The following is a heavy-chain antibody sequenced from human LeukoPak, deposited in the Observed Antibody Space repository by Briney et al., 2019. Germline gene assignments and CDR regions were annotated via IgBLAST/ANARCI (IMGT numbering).Heavy chain of an antibody. V-gene: IGHV3-7*01. Sequence: PGGSLRLSCAASGFTFSSYWMSWVRQAPGKGPEWVAHIKQDASQEDHVGSVKGRFTSSRDNAKTSLYLQMNSLRAEDTAVYYCARGVVYPTWSGAHWSDYWGQGTLVTVSS. CDR2: IKQDASQE. D-gene: IGHD3-3*01. CDR3: ARGVVYPTWSGAHWSDY. CDR1: GFTFSSYW. J-gene: IGHJ4*02.